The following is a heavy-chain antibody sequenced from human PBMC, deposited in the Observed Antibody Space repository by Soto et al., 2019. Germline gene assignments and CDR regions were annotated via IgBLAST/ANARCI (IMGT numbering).Heavy chain of an antibody. Sequence: SETLSLTCAVYGGSFSGYYWSWIRQPPGKGLEWIGEINHSGSTNYNPSLKSRVTISVDTSKNQFSLKLSSVPAADTAVYYCARGRYCSSTSCSPGVYYFDYWGQGTLVTVSS. J-gene: IGHJ4*02. CDR3: ARGRYCSSTSCSPGVYYFDY. CDR1: GGSFSGYY. V-gene: IGHV4-34*01. CDR2: INHSGST. D-gene: IGHD2-2*01.